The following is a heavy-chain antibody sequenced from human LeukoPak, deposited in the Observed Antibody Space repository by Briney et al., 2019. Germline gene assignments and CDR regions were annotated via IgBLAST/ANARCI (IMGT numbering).Heavy chain of an antibody. CDR2: ISAYNGNT. V-gene: IGHV1-18*04. CDR1: GYTFTSYY. J-gene: IGHJ6*03. D-gene: IGHD3-3*02. Sequence: ASVKVSCKASGYTFTSYYMHWVRQAPGQGLEWMGWISAYNGNTNYAQKFQGRVTITTDESTSTAFMDLSSLRSEDTAVYYCARGKLGYYYYHMDAWGKGTTVTVSS. CDR3: ARGKLGYYYYHMDA.